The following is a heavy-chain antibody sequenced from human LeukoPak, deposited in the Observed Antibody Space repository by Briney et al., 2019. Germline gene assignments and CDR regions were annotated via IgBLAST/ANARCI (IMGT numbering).Heavy chain of an antibody. Sequence: GGSLRLSCAASGFTFSSYAMSWVRQAPGKGLEWVGRVKTKTSGGTTDYAAPVKSRFSISRDDSKNTLYLQMNSLRTEDTAVYVCAAGTGYSDFDFWGQGTLVTVSS. CDR2: VKTKTSGGTT. CDR1: GFTFSSYA. V-gene: IGHV3-15*01. CDR3: AAGTGYSDFDF. D-gene: IGHD3-9*01. J-gene: IGHJ4*02.